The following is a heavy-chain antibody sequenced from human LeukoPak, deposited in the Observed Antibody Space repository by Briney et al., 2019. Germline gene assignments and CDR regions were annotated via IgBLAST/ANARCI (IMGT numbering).Heavy chain of an antibody. V-gene: IGHV4-34*01. CDR2: INHSGST. Sequence: PSETLSLTCAVYGGSFSGYYWSWIRQPPGKGLEWIGEINHSGSTNYNPSLKSRVTISVDTSKNQFSLKLSSVTAADTAVYYCAREDIVVVPAAIRGFGWFDPWGQGTLVTVSS. D-gene: IGHD2-2*01. CDR3: AREDIVVVPAAIRGFGWFDP. J-gene: IGHJ5*02. CDR1: GGSFSGYY.